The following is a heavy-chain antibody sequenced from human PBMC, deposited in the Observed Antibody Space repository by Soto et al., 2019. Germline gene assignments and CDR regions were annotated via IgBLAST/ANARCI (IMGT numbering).Heavy chain of an antibody. J-gene: IGHJ6*02. V-gene: IGHV1-69*01. D-gene: IGHD6-19*01. Sequence: VKRSRKGAGCSLSVDVGGCGSLKNGQGLEWMGGIIPIFGTANYAQKFQGRATITADEATSTAYMELSSLRSEDTAVYYCARDRLRWRSSGWIFHYYGMDVWGQGTTVPVSS. CDR3: ARDRLRWRSSGWIFHYYGMDV. CDR2: IIPIFGTA. CDR1: GCSLSVDV.